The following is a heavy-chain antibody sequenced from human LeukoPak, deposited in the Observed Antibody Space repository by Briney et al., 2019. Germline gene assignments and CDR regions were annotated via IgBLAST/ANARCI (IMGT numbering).Heavy chain of an antibody. V-gene: IGHV3-30*02. CDR1: GFTFNNYG. Sequence: GGSLRLSCAASGFTFNNYGMHWVRQAPGKGLEWVAFIRYDGSNKYYADSVKGRFTISRDNSKNTLYLQMNSLRAEDTAVYYCAKEIDDILTGYYDYWGQGTLVTVSS. J-gene: IGHJ4*02. CDR2: IRYDGSNK. D-gene: IGHD3-9*01. CDR3: AKEIDDILTGYYDY.